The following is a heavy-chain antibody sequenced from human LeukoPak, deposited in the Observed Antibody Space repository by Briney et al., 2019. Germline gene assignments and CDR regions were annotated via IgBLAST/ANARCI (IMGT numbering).Heavy chain of an antibody. CDR1: GYTLTELS. Sequence: ASVKVSCKVSGYTLTELSIHWARQALGKGLEWMGGFDPEDDETIYAQKFQGRVTLTEDTSTDTAHMELSSLRSEDTAVYYCATGRSGYGYVIDSWGQGTLVTVSS. CDR3: ATGRSGYGYVIDS. D-gene: IGHD5-18*01. J-gene: IGHJ4*02. CDR2: FDPEDDET. V-gene: IGHV1-24*01.